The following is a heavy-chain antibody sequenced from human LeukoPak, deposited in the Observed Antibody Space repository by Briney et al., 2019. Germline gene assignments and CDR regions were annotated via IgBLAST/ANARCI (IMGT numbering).Heavy chain of an antibody. CDR3: ARATGDWPY. CDR2: INTDGSST. CDR1: GFTFSSYW. Sequence: GGSLRLSCAASGFTFSSYWMHWVRQAPGKGLVWVSRINTDGSSTSYADSVKGRFTISRDNAKTSLYLQMNSLRVDDTAVYYCARATGDWPYWGQGTLVTVSS. V-gene: IGHV3-74*01. D-gene: IGHD7-27*01. J-gene: IGHJ4*02.